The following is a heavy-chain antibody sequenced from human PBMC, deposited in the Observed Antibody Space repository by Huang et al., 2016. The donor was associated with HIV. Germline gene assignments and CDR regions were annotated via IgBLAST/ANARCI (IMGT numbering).Heavy chain of an antibody. CDR2: INHIGKT. CDR1: AGSFSGYY. CDR3: AREKAADSAWYGVYYFDY. D-gene: IGHD6-19*01. V-gene: IGHV4-34*01. J-gene: IGHJ4*02. Sequence: QVQLRQWGAGLVKPSETLSLTCAVYAGSFSGYYWTWIRQSPGKGLEWIGEINHIGKTNYQPSLKSGVTISKDTAKNQFSLQLTSVSAADTGVYFCAREKAADSAWYGVYYFDYWGEGALVTVTS.